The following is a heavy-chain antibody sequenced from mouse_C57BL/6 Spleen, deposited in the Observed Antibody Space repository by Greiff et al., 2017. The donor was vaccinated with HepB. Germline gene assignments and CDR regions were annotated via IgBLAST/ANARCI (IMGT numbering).Heavy chain of an antibody. Sequence: VQLKESGAELVKPGASVKLSCTASGFNIKDYYMHWVKQRTEQGLEWIGRIDPEDGETKYAPKFQGKATITADTSSNTAYLQLSSLTSEDTAVYYCARAPNDGLIYWYFDVWGTGTTVTVSS. CDR3: ARAPNDGLIYWYFDV. D-gene: IGHD2-3*01. CDR1: GFNIKDYY. J-gene: IGHJ1*03. CDR2: IDPEDGET. V-gene: IGHV14-2*01.